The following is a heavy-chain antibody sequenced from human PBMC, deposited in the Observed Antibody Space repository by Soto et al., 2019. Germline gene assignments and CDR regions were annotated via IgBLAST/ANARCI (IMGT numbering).Heavy chain of an antibody. D-gene: IGHD4-17*01. CDR1: GFSLTTSGVG. J-gene: IGHJ4*02. CDR2: IYWDDDK. Sequence: QITLKESGPTLVKPTQTLTLTCTFSGFSLTTSGVGVGWIRQPPGKALEWLALIYWDDDKRYSPSLKSRLTIXKXXSKNQVVLTMTNMDPVDTATYYCAHRPTLSTVVTNWGQGTLVTVSS. V-gene: IGHV2-5*02. CDR3: AHRPTLSTVVTN.